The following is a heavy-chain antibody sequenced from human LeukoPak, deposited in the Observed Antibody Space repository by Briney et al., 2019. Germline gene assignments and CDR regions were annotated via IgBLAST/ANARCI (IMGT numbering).Heavy chain of an antibody. CDR1: GYTFTGYY. CDR3: ARDTIFGVVTRREYYYGMDV. D-gene: IGHD3-3*01. J-gene: IGHJ6*02. Sequence: ASVKVSCKASGYTFTGYYMHWVRQAPGQGLEWMGWINPNSGGTNYAQKFQGRVTMTRDTSISTAYTELSRLRSDDTAVYYCARDTIFGVVTRREYYYGMDVWGQGTTVTVSS. V-gene: IGHV1-2*02. CDR2: INPNSGGT.